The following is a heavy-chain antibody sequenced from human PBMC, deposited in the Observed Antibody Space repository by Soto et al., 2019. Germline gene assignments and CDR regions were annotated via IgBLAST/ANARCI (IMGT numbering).Heavy chain of an antibody. Sequence: QVQLVQSGAEVKKPGASVKVSCKASGYTFASYAISWMRQAPGQGLEWMGWISAYNGNTNYAQKLQGRVTMTTDPSTSTAYMALRSLRSDDTAVYYCARDPPPPDYWGQGTLVTVSS. CDR1: GYTFASYA. J-gene: IGHJ4*02. CDR3: ARDPPPPDY. CDR2: ISAYNGNT. V-gene: IGHV1-18*01.